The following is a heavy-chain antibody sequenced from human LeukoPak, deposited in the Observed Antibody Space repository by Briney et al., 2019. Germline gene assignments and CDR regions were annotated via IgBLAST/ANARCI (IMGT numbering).Heavy chain of an antibody. CDR1: GFSFSSYR. CDR2: ISSSGNYI. D-gene: IGHD3-16*01. Sequence: GGSLRLSCETSGFSFSSYRMNWVRQAPGKGLEWVSSISSSGNYIYYADSVKGRFTISRDNAKNSLYLQMNSLRAEDTAVYYCARSGGGMDDYWGQGTLVTVSS. CDR3: ARSGGGMDDY. V-gene: IGHV3-21*01. J-gene: IGHJ4*02.